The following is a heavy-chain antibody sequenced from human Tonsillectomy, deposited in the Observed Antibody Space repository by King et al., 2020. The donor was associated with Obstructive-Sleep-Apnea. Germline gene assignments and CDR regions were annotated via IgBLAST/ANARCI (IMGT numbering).Heavy chain of an antibody. D-gene: IGHD3-22*01. J-gene: IGHJ2*01. V-gene: IGHV3-23*04. CDR3: ARDKVYYDSSGPSRYFDL. CDR2: ITGSGGST. Sequence: VQLVESGGGLVQPGGSLRLSCAASGFTFSIHAMSWVRQAPGKGLEWGTAITGSGGSTYYADSVKGRVTISRDNSKKTLYVQMNSLRADDTAVYYCARDKVYYDSSGPSRYFDLWGRGTLVTVSS. CDR1: GFTFSIHA.